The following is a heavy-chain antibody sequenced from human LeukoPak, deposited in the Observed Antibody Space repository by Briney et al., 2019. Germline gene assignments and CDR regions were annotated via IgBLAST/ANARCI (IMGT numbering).Heavy chain of an antibody. Sequence: PSETLSLTCTVSGGSISSTSYYWDWIRQPPGKGLEWIGTLINSGSTHYSPSLKSRVTMSVDTSKNQFSLKLSSVTAADTAVYYCARHTRPGYSGYENDFDIWGQGTVVTVSS. CDR1: GGSISSTSYY. CDR2: LINSGST. D-gene: IGHD5-12*01. V-gene: IGHV4-39*01. CDR3: ARHTRPGYSGYENDFDI. J-gene: IGHJ3*02.